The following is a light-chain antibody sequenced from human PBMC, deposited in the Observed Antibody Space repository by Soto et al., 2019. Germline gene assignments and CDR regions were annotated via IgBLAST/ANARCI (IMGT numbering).Light chain of an antibody. J-gene: IGKJ5*01. V-gene: IGKV3-15*01. CDR3: QQYNSWPPIT. CDR1: QSVSSSY. CDR2: DAS. Sequence: EIVLTQSPGTLSLSPGERATRSCRASQSVSSSYLAWYQQKPGQAPRLLIYDASTRATGIPDRFSGGGSGTEFTLTISSLQSEDFVVYYCQQYNSWPPITFGQGTRLEIK.